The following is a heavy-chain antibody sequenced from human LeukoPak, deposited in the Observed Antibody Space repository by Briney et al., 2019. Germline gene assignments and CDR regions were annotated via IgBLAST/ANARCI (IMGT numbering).Heavy chain of an antibody. CDR3: ARAECGGDCYGFLRWYFDL. Sequence: SETLSLTCTVSGGSISSYYWSWIRQPPGKGLEWIGYIYYSGSTNYNPSLKSRVTISVDTSKNQFSLKLSSVTAADTAVYYCARAECGGDCYGFLRWYFDLWGRGTLVTVSS. CDR1: GGSISSYY. CDR2: IYYSGST. J-gene: IGHJ2*01. D-gene: IGHD2-21*02. V-gene: IGHV4-59*01.